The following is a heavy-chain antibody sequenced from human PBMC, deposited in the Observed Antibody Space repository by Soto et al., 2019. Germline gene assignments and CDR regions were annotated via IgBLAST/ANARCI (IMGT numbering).Heavy chain of an antibody. CDR2: IYYSGST. D-gene: IGHD1-26*01. Sequence: SETLSLTCTVSGGSISPYYWSWIRLPPGKGLEWIGYIYYSGSTNYNPSLRSRVTISVDTSNNQVSLQLNSVTPDDTAVYYCARLIGNSWLDSWGQGTLVTVSS. V-gene: IGHV4-59*08. CDR1: GGSISPYY. CDR3: ARLIGNSWLDS. J-gene: IGHJ5*01.